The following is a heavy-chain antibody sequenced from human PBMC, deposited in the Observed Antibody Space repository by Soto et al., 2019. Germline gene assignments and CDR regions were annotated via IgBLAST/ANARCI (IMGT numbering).Heavy chain of an antibody. D-gene: IGHD3-10*01. J-gene: IGHJ6*02. Sequence: QVPLVQSGAEVKKPGSSVKVSCKASGGTFSSYAISWVRQAPGQGLEWMGGIIPIFGTANYAQKFQGRVTITADESTSTAYMELSSLRSEDTAMYYCARAPVRGVIKSHYYYYGMDVWGQGTTVTVSS. CDR3: ARAPVRGVIKSHYYYYGMDV. CDR2: IIPIFGTA. CDR1: GGTFSSYA. V-gene: IGHV1-69*01.